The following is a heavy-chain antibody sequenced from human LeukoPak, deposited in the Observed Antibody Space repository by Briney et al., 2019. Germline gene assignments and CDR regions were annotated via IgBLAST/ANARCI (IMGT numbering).Heavy chain of an antibody. Sequence: GGSRRLSCAASGFTFSSYGMHWVRQAPGKGLEWVAFIRYDGSNKYYADSVKGRFTISRDNSKNTLYLQMNSLRAEDTAVYYCAKDRNWNLDYWGQGTLVTVSS. CDR1: GFTFSSYG. CDR2: IRYDGSNK. D-gene: IGHD1-1*01. J-gene: IGHJ4*02. CDR3: AKDRNWNLDY. V-gene: IGHV3-30*02.